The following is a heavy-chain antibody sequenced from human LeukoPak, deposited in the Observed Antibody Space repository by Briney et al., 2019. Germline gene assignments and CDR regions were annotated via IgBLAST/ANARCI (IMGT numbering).Heavy chain of an antibody. CDR2: IYYSGST. CDR3: ARRLGGGNLFDY. Sequence: SETLSLTCTVSGGSVSSGSYYWSWIRQPPGKGLEWIGYIYYSGSTNYNPSLKSRVTISVDTSKNQFSLKLSSVTAADTAVYYCARRLGGGNLFDYWGQGTPVTVSS. J-gene: IGHJ4*02. V-gene: IGHV4-61*01. CDR1: GGSVSSGSYY. D-gene: IGHD3-16*01.